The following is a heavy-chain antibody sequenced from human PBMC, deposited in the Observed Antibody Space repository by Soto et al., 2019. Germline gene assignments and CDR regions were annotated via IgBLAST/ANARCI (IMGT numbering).Heavy chain of an antibody. CDR1: GFKFRNYA. J-gene: IGHJ4*02. Sequence: GGSLRLSCAASGFKFRNYAMSWVRQAPGKGLEWVSLISAAGGGTYYADSVKGRFTISRDNSHNTLYLQVHSLTAEDTAVYYCAKDRRAGGNSAFYFDFWGQGAQVTVSS. V-gene: IGHV3-23*01. CDR2: ISAAGGGT. CDR3: AKDRRAGGNSAFYFDF. D-gene: IGHD3-16*01.